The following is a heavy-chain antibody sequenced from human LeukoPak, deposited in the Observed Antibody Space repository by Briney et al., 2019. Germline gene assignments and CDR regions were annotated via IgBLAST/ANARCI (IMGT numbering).Heavy chain of an antibody. CDR1: GGTFSSYA. CDR2: IIPILGIA. V-gene: IGHV1-69*04. Sequence: GSSVKVSCKASGGTFSSYAMSWVRQAPGQGLEWMGRIIPILGIANYEQKFQGRVTITADKSTSTAYMELTSLRSEDTAVYYCARDRPYSGSYATDGNDAFDIWGQGTMVTVSS. J-gene: IGHJ3*02. D-gene: IGHD1-26*01. CDR3: ARDRPYSGSYATDGNDAFDI.